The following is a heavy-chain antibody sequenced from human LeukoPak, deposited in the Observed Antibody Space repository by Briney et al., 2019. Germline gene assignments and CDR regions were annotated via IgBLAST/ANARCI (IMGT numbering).Heavy chain of an antibody. CDR3: ARARIVGATEYYFDY. D-gene: IGHD1-26*01. V-gene: IGHV3-66*01. J-gene: IGHJ4*02. CDR1: GFTVSSNY. Sequence: GGSLRLSCAASGFTVSSNYMSWVRQAPGKGLEWVSVIYSGGSTYYPGSVKGRFTISRENAKNSLYLQMNSLRAGDTAVYYCARARIVGATEYYFDYWGQGTLVTVSS. CDR2: IYSGGST.